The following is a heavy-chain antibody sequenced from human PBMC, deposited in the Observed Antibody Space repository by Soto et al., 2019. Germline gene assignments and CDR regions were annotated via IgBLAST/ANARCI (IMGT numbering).Heavy chain of an antibody. CDR1: GFTFSSHW. V-gene: IGHV3-7*04. Sequence: PGGSLRLYCAASGFTFSSHWMSWVRQAPGKGLEWVANIKPDGSEKWYVDSVKGRFTISRDNAKNSLYLQMNSLRAEDTAVYYCARGDYYDSSGPFSDAFDIWGQGTMVTVSS. CDR3: ARGDYYDSSGPFSDAFDI. J-gene: IGHJ3*02. D-gene: IGHD3-22*01. CDR2: IKPDGSEK.